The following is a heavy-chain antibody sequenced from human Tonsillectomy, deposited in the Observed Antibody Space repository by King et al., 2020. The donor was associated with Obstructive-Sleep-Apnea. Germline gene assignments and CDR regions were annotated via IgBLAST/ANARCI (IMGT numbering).Heavy chain of an antibody. CDR3: AGRRYSYYYDSSGYYPEYFQH. CDR2: ISSSSSTI. Sequence: VQLVESGGGLVQPGGSLRLSCAASGFTFSSYSMNWVRQAPGKGLEWVSYISSSSSTIYYADSVKGRFTISRDNAKNSLYLQMNSLRAEETAVYYCAGRRYSYYYDSSGYYPEYFQHWGQGTLVTVSS. J-gene: IGHJ1*01. V-gene: IGHV3-48*04. D-gene: IGHD3-22*01. CDR1: GFTFSSYS.